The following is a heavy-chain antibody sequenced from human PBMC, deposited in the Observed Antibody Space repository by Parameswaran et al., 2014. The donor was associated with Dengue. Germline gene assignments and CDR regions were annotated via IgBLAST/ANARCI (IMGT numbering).Heavy chain of an antibody. CDR3: ARDFMGDTEDNYDMDV. Sequence: WVRQAPGQGLEWMGIINPIGGGTSYAQKLQGRVTMTRDTSTSTVYMELSSLRSEDTAMYYCARDFMGDTEDNYDMDVWGQGDHGHRLL. CDR2: INPIGGGT. V-gene: IGHV1-46*04. D-gene: IGHD3-16*01. J-gene: IGHJ6*02.